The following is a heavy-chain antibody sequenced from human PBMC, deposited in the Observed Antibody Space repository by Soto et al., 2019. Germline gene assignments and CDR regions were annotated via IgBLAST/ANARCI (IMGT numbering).Heavy chain of an antibody. CDR1: GGSFSGYY. J-gene: IGHJ6*02. D-gene: IGHD3-10*01. Sequence: SETLSLTCAVYGGSFSGYYWSWIRQPPGKGLEWIGEINHSGSTNYNPSLKSRVTISVDTSKNQFSLKLSSVTAEDTAVYYCARDPSYGYGELFWYYYGMDVWGQGTTVTVSS. CDR2: INHSGST. CDR3: ARDPSYGYGELFWYYYGMDV. V-gene: IGHV4-34*01.